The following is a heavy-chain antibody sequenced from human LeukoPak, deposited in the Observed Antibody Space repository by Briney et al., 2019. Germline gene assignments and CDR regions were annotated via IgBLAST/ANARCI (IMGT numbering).Heavy chain of an antibody. V-gene: IGHV3-48*04. J-gene: IGHJ4*02. CDR1: GFTFSTYS. Sequence: GSLRLSCSASGFTFSTYSMNWVRQAPGKGLEWIPHITNSGSTRYYADSVKGRFTVSRDNDQHSLYLQMNSLRADDTAVYYCARDWIWWGQGTLVTVSS. CDR2: ITNSGSTR. D-gene: IGHD2-2*03. CDR3: ARDWIW.